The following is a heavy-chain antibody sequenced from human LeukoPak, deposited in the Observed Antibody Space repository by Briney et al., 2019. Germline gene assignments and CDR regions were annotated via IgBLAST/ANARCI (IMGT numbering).Heavy chain of an antibody. J-gene: IGHJ4*02. CDR3: ARLGTTVTSFDY. D-gene: IGHD4-17*01. CDR2: IYYSGGT. V-gene: IGHV4-59*08. Sequence: SETLSLTCTVSGGSISSYYWSWIRQPPGEGLEWIGYIYYSGGTNYNPSLKSRVTISVDTSKNQFSLKLSSVTAADTAVYYCARLGTTVTSFDYWGQGTLVTVSS. CDR1: GGSISSYY.